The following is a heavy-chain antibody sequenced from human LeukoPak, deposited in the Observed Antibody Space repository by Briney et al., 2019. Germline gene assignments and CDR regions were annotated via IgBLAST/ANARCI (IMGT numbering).Heavy chain of an antibody. J-gene: IGHJ6*04. CDR3: ARDPRMVTGMDV. Sequence: PGGSLRLSCAASGFTFSSYWMHWVRQAPGKGLVWVSRINSDGSSTIYADSVKRRFTISRDNAKNTLYLQMNSVRAEDTGVYYCARDPRMVTGMDVWGKGTTVTVSS. CDR2: INSDGSST. CDR1: GFTFSSYW. V-gene: IGHV3-74*01. D-gene: IGHD5-18*01.